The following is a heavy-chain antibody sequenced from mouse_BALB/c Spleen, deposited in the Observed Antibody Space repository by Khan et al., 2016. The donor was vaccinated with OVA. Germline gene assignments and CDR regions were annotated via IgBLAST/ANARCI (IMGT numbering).Heavy chain of an antibody. V-gene: IGHV3-1*02. CDR1: GYSITSGYS. D-gene: IGHD1-2*01. CDR3: ARTARIKY. J-gene: IGHJ2*01. CDR2: ISYSGST. Sequence: VQLKQSGPGLVKPSQSLSLTCTVTGYSITSGYSWNWIRQFPGNKLEWMGYISYSGSTNYNPSLKSRISITQDTSKNQFFLQLNSVTTEDTATYYCARTARIKYWGQGTTLTVSS.